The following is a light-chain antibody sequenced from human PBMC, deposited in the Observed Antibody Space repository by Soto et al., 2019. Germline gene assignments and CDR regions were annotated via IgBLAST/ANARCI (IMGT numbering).Light chain of an antibody. CDR3: QQYGGSPRT. CDR1: QSVXXX. J-gene: IGKJ1*01. Sequence: EIVLTQSPGTLSLSPGEGATLSCRASQSVXXXLAWYQQKRGQAPRLLIHGASSRATGIPDRFSGSGSGTDFTLTISRLEPEDFAVYYCQQYGGSPRTFGQGTKVEVK. V-gene: IGKV3-20*01. CDR2: GAS.